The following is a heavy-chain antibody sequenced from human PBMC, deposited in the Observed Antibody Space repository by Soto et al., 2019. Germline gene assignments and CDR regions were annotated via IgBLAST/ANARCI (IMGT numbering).Heavy chain of an antibody. CDR3: VHRRLGTAGIY. J-gene: IGHJ4*02. Sequence: QITLKESGPTLVKPTQTLTLTCTFSGFSLTTTGVGVGWIRQPPGKALEWLAVIYWDDDKRYSPSLKSRLTITKDTSKNQVVLTMTNMDPVDIATYYCVHRRLGTAGIYWGQGTLITVSS. D-gene: IGHD6-13*01. CDR2: IYWDDDK. CDR1: GFSLTTTGVG. V-gene: IGHV2-5*02.